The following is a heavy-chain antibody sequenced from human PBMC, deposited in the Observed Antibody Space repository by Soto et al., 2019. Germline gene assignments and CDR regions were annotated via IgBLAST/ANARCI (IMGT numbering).Heavy chain of an antibody. V-gene: IGHV1-8*01. D-gene: IGHD4-17*01. Sequence: QVQLVQSGAEVKKPGASVKVSCKASGYTFTSYDINGVRQATGQGLAWMGWMNPNSGNTGYAQKFQGRVTMTRTTSRSTAELELSSLRSDDTAVYCCARTLYGDDVDYWGQGTLVTVSS. CDR3: ARTLYGDDVDY. CDR1: GYTFTSYD. J-gene: IGHJ4*02. CDR2: MNPNSGNT.